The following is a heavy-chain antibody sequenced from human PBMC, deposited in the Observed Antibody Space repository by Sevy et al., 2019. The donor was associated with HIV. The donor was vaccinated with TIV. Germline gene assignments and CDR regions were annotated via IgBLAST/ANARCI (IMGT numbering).Heavy chain of an antibody. CDR1: GFTFSSYA. Sequence: GGSLRLSCAASGFTFSSYAMHWVRQAPGKGLEWVAAISYDGSNKYYADSVKGRFTISRDNSKNTLYLQMNSLRAEDTAVYYCARDHDRDGYSYAFDIWGQGTMVTVSS. CDR3: ARDHDRDGYSYAFDI. J-gene: IGHJ3*02. D-gene: IGHD3-22*01. CDR2: ISYDGSNK. V-gene: IGHV3-30-3*01.